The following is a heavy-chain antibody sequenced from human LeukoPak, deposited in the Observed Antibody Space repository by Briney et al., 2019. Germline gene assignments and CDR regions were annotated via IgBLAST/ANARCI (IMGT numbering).Heavy chain of an antibody. CDR2: IYSGGST. J-gene: IGHJ4*02. D-gene: IGHD3-3*01. CDR1: GFTFSSYG. Sequence: PGGSLRLSCAASGFTFSSYGMHWVRQAPGKGLEWVSVIYSGGSTYYADSVKGRFTISRDNSKNTLYLQMNSLRAEDTAVYYCARGKTYYDFWSGFDYWGQGTLVTVSS. V-gene: IGHV3-53*01. CDR3: ARGKTYYDFWSGFDY.